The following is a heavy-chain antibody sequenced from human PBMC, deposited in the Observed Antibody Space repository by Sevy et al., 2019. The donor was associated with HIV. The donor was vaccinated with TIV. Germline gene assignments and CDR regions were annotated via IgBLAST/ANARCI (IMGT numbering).Heavy chain of an antibody. D-gene: IGHD2-2*01. J-gene: IGHJ4*02. Sequence: ASVKVSCKASGGTFSNYALSWARQAPGQGLEWMGGIIPIFGTTNFAQTFQGRVNITADEFTSTAYMELSSLRSADTAVYYCARTPILVIPGATDLYFDNWGQGTLVTVSS. V-gene: IGHV1-69*13. CDR3: ARTPILVIPGATDLYFDN. CDR1: GGTFSNYA. CDR2: IIPIFGTT.